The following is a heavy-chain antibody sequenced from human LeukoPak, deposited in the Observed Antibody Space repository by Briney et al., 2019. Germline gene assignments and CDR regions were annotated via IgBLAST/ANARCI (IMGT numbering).Heavy chain of an antibody. D-gene: IGHD3-10*01. CDR3: ARGSSPYGSGSYYPFGP. Sequence: ASVKVSCKASGYTFTGYYMHWVRQAPGQGLEWMGWINPNSGGTNYAQKFQGRVTMTRDTSISTAYMELSRLRSDDTAVYYCARGSSPYGSGSYYPFGPWGQGTLVTVFS. CDR1: GYTFTGYY. V-gene: IGHV1-2*02. CDR2: INPNSGGT. J-gene: IGHJ5*02.